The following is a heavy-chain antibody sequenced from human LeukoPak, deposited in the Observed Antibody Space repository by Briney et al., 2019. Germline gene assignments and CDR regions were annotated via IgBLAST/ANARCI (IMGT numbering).Heavy chain of an antibody. CDR3: ARDGKPLQMDV. J-gene: IGHJ6*02. CDR2: INPSGGST. D-gene: IGHD4-11*01. V-gene: IGHV1-46*01. Sequence: ASVTVSCKASGYTFTSYYMHWVRQAPGQGLEWMGIINPSGGSTSYAQKFQGRVTMTRDTSTSTVYMELSSLRSEDTAVYYCARDGKPLQMDVWGQGTTVTVSS. CDR1: GYTFTSYY.